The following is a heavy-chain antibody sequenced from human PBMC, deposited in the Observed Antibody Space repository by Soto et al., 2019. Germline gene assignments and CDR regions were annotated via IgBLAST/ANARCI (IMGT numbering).Heavy chain of an antibody. J-gene: IGHJ3*02. CDR3: ARETIFGVVIGSTAAFDI. V-gene: IGHV3-7*01. D-gene: IGHD3-3*01. CDR2: IKQDGSEK. CDR1: GFTFSSYW. Sequence: EVQLVESGGGLVQPGGSLRLSCAASGFTFSSYWMSWVRQAPGKGLEWVANIKQDGSEKYYVDSVKGRFTISRDNAKNSLYLQMNSRRAEDTAVYYCARETIFGVVIGSTAAFDIWGQGTMVTVSS.